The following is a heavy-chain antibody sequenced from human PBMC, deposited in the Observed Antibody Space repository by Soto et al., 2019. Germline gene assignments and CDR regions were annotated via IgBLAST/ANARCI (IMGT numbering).Heavy chain of an antibody. CDR1: GGSSSSGGYY. J-gene: IGHJ6*02. CDR2: IYYSGST. V-gene: IGHV4-31*03. Sequence: QVQLQESGPGLVKPSQTLSLTCTVSGGSSSSGGYYWSWIRQHPGKGLEWIGYIYYSGSTYYNPSLKSRVTISVDTSKNQFSLKLSSVTAADTAVYYCARAERRASYYYYYGMDVWGQGTTVTVSS. CDR3: ARAERRASYYYYYGMDV.